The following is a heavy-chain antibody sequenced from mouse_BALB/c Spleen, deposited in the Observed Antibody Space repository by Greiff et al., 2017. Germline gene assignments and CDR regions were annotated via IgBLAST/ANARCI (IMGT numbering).Heavy chain of an antibody. J-gene: IGHJ4*01. CDR1: GFTFSSYA. V-gene: IGHV5-9-4*01. CDR3: ARGPSGRYYAMDY. CDR2: ISSGGSYT. Sequence: EVQVVESGGGLVKPGGSLKLSCAASGFTFSSYAMSWVRQSPEKRLEWVAEISSGGSYTYYPDTVTGRFTISRDNAKNTLYLEMSSLRSEDTAMYYCARGPSGRYYAMDYWGQGTSVTVSS. D-gene: IGHD3-1*01.